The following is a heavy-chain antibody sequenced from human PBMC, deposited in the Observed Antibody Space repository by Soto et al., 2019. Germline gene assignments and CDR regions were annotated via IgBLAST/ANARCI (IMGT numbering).Heavy chain of an antibody. CDR2: MNPNSGNT. CDR1: GYTFTSYD. V-gene: IGHV1-8*01. Sequence: ASVKVSCKASGYTFTSYDINWVRQATGQGLEWMGWMNPNSGNTGYAQKFQGRVTMTRNTSISTAYMELSSLRSEDTAVYYCASARVVVPAATDAFDIWGQGTMVTVSS. CDR3: ASARVVVPAATDAFDI. D-gene: IGHD2-2*01. J-gene: IGHJ3*02.